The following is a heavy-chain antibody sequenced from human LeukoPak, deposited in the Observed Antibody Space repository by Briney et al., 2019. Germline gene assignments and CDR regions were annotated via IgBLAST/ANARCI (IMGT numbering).Heavy chain of an antibody. V-gene: IGHV4-34*01. Sequence: SETLSLTCAVYGGSFSGYYWSWIRQPPGKGLEWIGEINHSGSTNYNPSLKSRVTISVDTSKNQFSLKLSSVTAADTAVYYCARTTLGHPFDYWGQGTLVTVSS. CDR3: ARTTLGHPFDY. CDR2: INHSGST. CDR1: GGSFSGYY. D-gene: IGHD3-16*01. J-gene: IGHJ4*02.